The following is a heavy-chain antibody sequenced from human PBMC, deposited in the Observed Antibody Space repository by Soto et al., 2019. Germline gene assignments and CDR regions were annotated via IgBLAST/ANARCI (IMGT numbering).Heavy chain of an antibody. CDR2: IYYSGST. D-gene: IGHD3-22*01. Sequence: ASETLSLTCTVSGGSISSSSYYWGWIRQPPGKGLEWIGSIYYSGSTYYNPSLKSRVTISVDTSKNQFSLKLSSVTAADTAVYYCARLFAGYYDSSGYHFDYWGQGTLVTVSS. CDR3: ARLFAGYYDSSGYHFDY. CDR1: GGSISSSSYY. V-gene: IGHV4-39*01. J-gene: IGHJ4*02.